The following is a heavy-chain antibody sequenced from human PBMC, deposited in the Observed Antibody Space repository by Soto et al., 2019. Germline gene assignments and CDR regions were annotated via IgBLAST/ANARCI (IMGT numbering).Heavy chain of an antibody. J-gene: IGHJ6*02. Sequence: PGGSLRLSCAASRFTFSSYAMHWVRQGPGKGLEWVAAISHDGSDKYYVDSVKGRFTISRDNSKNTLYLRMNSLRVEGTAVYYCAREPVRRLQGPDYSYYGMDVWGQGTTVTVSS. CDR1: RFTFSSYA. D-gene: IGHD6-25*01. CDR3: AREPVRRLQGPDYSYYGMDV. CDR2: ISHDGSDK. V-gene: IGHV3-30-3*01.